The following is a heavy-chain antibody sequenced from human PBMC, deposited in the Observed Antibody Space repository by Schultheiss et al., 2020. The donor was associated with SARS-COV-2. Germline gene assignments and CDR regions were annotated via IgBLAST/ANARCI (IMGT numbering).Heavy chain of an antibody. CDR1: GYTFTSYG. CDR3: ARVEYSSGWYDGDY. J-gene: IGHJ4*02. V-gene: IGHV1-18*04. CDR2: ISTYSDNI. D-gene: IGHD6-19*01. Sequence: ASVKVSCKASGYTFTSYGISWVRQAPGQGLAWIGWISTYSDNIYYEQRLQDRVALTTDTFTSTAYLELRSLRSDDTALYFCARVEYSSGWYDGDYWGQGTLVTVSS.